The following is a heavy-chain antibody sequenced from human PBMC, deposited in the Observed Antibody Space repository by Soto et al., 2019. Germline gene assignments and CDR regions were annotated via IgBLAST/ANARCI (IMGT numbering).Heavy chain of an antibody. V-gene: IGHV3-23*01. CDR3: AKDSVESSASRHFYYGMDV. CDR2: ISGSGGST. Sequence: GGSLRLSCAASGFTFSSYAMSWVRQAPGKGLEWVSAISGSGGSTYYADSVKGRFTISRDNYKNTLYLQMNSMRAEDTAVYYCAKDSVESSASRHFYYGMDVWGHGNKV. D-gene: IGHD6-6*01. CDR1: GFTFSSYA. J-gene: IGHJ6*02.